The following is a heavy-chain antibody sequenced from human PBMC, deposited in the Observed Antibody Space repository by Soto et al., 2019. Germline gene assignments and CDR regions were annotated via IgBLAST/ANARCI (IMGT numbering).Heavy chain of an antibody. CDR3: AKRGVTTSLKPVNYYYYMDV. J-gene: IGHJ6*03. CDR2: ISGSGGST. Sequence: GGSLRLSCAASGFTFSSYAMSWVRQAPGKGLEWVSAISGSGGSTYYADSVKGRFTISRDNSKNTLYLQMNSLRAEDTAVYYCAKRGVTTSLKPVNYYYYMDVWGKGTTVTVSS. D-gene: IGHD3-10*01. CDR1: GFTFSSYA. V-gene: IGHV3-23*01.